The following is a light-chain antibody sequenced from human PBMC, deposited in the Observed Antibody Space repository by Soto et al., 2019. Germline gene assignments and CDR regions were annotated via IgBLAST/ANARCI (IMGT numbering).Light chain of an antibody. CDR2: EVN. Sequence: QSALTQPASVSGSPGQSITISCTGSRSDIGGYKYVSWYQQLPGKAPKLLIYEVNVRPSGITDRFSGSKSGITASLTISGLQSEDEAVYYCSSYTSSSSLYVFGSGTKVTVL. V-gene: IGLV2-14*01. J-gene: IGLJ1*01. CDR1: RSDIGGYKY. CDR3: SSYTSSSSLYV.